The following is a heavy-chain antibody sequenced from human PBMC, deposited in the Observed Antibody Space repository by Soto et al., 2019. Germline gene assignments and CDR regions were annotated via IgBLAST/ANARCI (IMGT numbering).Heavy chain of an antibody. D-gene: IGHD3-22*01. CDR3: ARELLWGSMIWYFDY. CDR1: GGSISSGDYY. Sequence: PSETLSLTCTVSGGSISSGDYYWSWIRQPPGKGLEWIGYIYYSGSTYYNPSLKSRVTISVDTSKNQFSLKLSSVTAADTAVYYCARELLWGSMIWYFDYWGQGTLVTVSS. CDR2: IYYSGST. J-gene: IGHJ4*02. V-gene: IGHV4-30-4*01.